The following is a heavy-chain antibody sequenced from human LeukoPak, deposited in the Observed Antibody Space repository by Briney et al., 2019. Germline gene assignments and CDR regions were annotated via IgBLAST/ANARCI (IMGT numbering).Heavy chain of an antibody. V-gene: IGHV3-23*01. Sequence: GGSLRLSCAGSGFPFTTYAIIWVRQSPDKGLEWVSATSGPGDDTFYADSVKGRFTISRDNSKNTVHVQMRSLRGDDTATYFCARLSGTYGTTSRILDFWGQGAPVTVSS. CDR1: GFPFTTYA. J-gene: IGHJ4*02. D-gene: IGHD1-1*01. CDR3: ARLSGTYGTTSRILDF. CDR2: TSGPGDDT.